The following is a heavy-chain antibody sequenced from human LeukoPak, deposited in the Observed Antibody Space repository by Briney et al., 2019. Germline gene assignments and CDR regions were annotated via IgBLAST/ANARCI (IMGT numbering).Heavy chain of an antibody. CDR3: ARSYSDYDYFNNWFDP. J-gene: IGHJ5*02. D-gene: IGHD5-12*01. CDR1: GGSIDSTNY. Sequence: TLSLTCGVSGGSIDSTNYWSWVRQAPGNGLEWLALIYWNDDKRYSPSLKSRLTISKDTSKNQVVLTMTNMDPVDTATYYCARSYSDYDYFNNWFDPWGQGTLVTVSS. V-gene: IGHV2-5*08. CDR2: IYWNDDK.